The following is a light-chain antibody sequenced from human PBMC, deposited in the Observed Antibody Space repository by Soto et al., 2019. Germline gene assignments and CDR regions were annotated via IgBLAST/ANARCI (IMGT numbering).Light chain of an antibody. CDR2: GAS. V-gene: IGKV3-20*01. CDR1: QSISNTH. CDR3: QQYGNTPFT. Sequence: IVLAQSPGTLSLSPGERATLSCRASQSISNTHLTWYQQKPGQAPRLLTYGASSSATAIPDRFSGSGSGTDFTLTISRLEPEDFAVYYCQQYGNTPFTFGPGTKVD. J-gene: IGKJ3*01.